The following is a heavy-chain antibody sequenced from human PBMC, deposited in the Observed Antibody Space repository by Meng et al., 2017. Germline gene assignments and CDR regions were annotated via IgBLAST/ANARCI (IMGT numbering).Heavy chain of an antibody. V-gene: IGHV1-2*02. CDR1: GYTFTGYY. CDR3: ARAAAVGVAVVSVYYYGMDV. CDR2: INPNSGGT. D-gene: IGHD3-22*01. Sequence: ASVKVSCKASGYTFTGYYMHWVRQAPGQGLEWMGWINPNSGGTNYAQKFQGRVTMTRDTSISTAYMELSSLRSEDTAVYYCARAAAVGVAVVSVYYYGMDVWGQGTTVTVSS. J-gene: IGHJ6*02.